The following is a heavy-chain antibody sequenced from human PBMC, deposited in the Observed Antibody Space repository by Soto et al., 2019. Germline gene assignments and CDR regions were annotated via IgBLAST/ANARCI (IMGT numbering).Heavy chain of an antibody. D-gene: IGHD3-10*01. V-gene: IGHV4-31*03. J-gene: IGHJ4*01. Sequence: PSETPSLTCTVSGGSIGSGGYYWGWIRQHPGKGLEWIGYIYYSGSTYYNPSLKSRVTISVDTSKNQFSLKLSSVTAADTAVYYCVRGGSYYGSGSYYSADYWGQGTLVTVSS. CDR1: GGSIGSGGYY. CDR2: IYYSGST. CDR3: VRGGSYYGSGSYYSADY.